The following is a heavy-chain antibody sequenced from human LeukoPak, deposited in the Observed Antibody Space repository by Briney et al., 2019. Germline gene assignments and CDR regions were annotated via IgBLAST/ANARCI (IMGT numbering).Heavy chain of an antibody. J-gene: IGHJ4*02. D-gene: IGHD5-12*01. CDR3: ARSYYSGGYDFRLDQ. V-gene: IGHV3-66*01. CDR1: GFTVSSNY. CDR2: IYSGGIT. Sequence: GGSLRLSCAASGFTVSSNYMSWVRQAPGKGLEWVSVIYSGGITYYADSVKGRFIISRDNSKNTLYLQMNTLRAEDTAVYYCARSYYSGGYDFRLDQWGQGTLVTVSS.